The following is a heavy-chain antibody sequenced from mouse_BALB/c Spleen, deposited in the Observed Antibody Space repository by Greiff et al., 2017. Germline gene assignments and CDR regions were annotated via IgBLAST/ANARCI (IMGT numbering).Heavy chain of an antibody. V-gene: IGHV1S56*01. J-gene: IGHJ4*01. CDR1: GYTFTSYY. CDR2: IYPGNVNT. CDR3: ARDWGFWDY. Sequence: QVQLQQSGPELVKPGASVRISCKASGYTFTSYYIHWVKQRPGQGLEWIGWIYPGNVNTKYNEKFKGKATLTADKSSSTAYMQLSSLTSEDSAVYFCARDWGFWDYWGQGTSVTVSS. D-gene: IGHD4-1*01.